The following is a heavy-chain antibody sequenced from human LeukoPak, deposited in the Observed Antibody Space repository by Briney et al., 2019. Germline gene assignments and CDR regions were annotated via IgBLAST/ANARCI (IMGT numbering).Heavy chain of an antibody. V-gene: IGHV3-23*01. CDR2: ISGNGGRT. Sequence: GGSLKLSCAASGFTFSSYAMSWVRQAPGQGLEWVSGISGNGGRTHYADYVKGRLTMSRDTSKSTLYMQLNRLRAEDTALYYCAKALLRGYCSGGSCHPFDYWAQGTLVSVST. CDR3: AKALLRGYCSGGSCHPFDY. J-gene: IGHJ4*02. CDR1: GFTFSSYA. D-gene: IGHD2-15*01.